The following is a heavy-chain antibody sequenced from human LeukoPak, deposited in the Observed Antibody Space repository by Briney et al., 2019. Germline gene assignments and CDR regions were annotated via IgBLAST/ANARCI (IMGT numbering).Heavy chain of an antibody. CDR1: GFTFSSYW. D-gene: IGHD4-23*01. CDR3: ARDPTPRLRWYQVPYFDY. CDR2: INSDGSST. V-gene: IGHV3-74*01. Sequence: PGGSLRLSCAASGFTFSSYWMHWVRQGPGKGLVWVSRINSDGSSTNYADSVKGRFTISRDNAKNTLYLQMNSLRAEDTAVYYCARDPTPRLRWYQVPYFDYWGQGTLVTVSS. J-gene: IGHJ4*02.